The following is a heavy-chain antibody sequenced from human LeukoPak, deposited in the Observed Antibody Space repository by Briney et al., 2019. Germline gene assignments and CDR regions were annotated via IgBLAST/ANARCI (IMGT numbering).Heavy chain of an antibody. V-gene: IGHV3-74*01. CDR3: AQGGSPGALDY. CDR2: INGDGSST. D-gene: IGHD2-15*01. CDR1: GFTLSSYY. Sequence: PGGSLRLSCVASGFTLSSYYMHWVRQVPGKGLVWVSCINGDGSSTKYADSVKGRFTISRDNAKNTLYLQVNSLRAEDTAVYYCAQGGSPGALDYWGQGTLVTVSS. J-gene: IGHJ4*02.